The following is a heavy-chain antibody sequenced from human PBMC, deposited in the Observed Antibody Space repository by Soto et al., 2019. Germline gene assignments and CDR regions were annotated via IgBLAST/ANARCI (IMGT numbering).Heavy chain of an antibody. CDR1: GDAMTTYY. V-gene: IGHV4-4*07. CDR3: ARDQSGAADI. Sequence: QVQLQESGPGLVEPSETLSLTCTVSGDAMTTYYWSWIRQSAEKGLEWIGRISAKGTTTYIPSLKRRIALSIDTSKNQFALNLKFVTAADTAVYFCARDQSGAADIWGQGSLVTVS. J-gene: IGHJ3*02. CDR2: ISAKGTT. D-gene: IGHD7-27*01.